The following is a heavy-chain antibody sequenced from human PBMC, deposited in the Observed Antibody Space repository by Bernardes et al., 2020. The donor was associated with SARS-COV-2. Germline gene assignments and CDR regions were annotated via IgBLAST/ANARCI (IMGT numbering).Heavy chain of an antibody. D-gene: IGHD2-2*01. Sequence: ASVKVSCKASGYTFTSYGISWVRQTPGQGLEWMGWISAYNGNTNYAQKLQGRVTMTTDTSTSTAYMELRSLRSDDTAVYYCARGGCSSTSCPRGYYYYMDVWGKGTTVTVSS. CDR1: GYTFTSYG. CDR2: ISAYNGNT. CDR3: ARGGCSSTSCPRGYYYYMDV. V-gene: IGHV1-18*01. J-gene: IGHJ6*03.